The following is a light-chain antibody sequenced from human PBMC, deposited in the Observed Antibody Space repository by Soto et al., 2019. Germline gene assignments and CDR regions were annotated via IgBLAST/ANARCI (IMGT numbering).Light chain of an antibody. V-gene: IGKV3-11*01. CDR3: QQLASGRT. Sequence: EIVLTQSPATLSLSPGERATLSCRASQSVSSYLAWYQQKPGQAPMLLIYDASNRATGIPARFSGSGSGTDFTLTISSLEPEDFAVYYCQQLASGRTFGPGTKVDIK. J-gene: IGKJ3*01. CDR1: QSVSSY. CDR2: DAS.